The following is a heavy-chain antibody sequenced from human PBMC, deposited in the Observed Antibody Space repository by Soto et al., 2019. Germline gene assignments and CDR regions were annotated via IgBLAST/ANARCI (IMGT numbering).Heavy chain of an antibody. D-gene: IGHD6-6*01. CDR1: GGSISSYY. J-gene: IGHJ6*02. CDR2: IYYSGST. CDR3: ARGIAARPAFGYYYGMDV. V-gene: IGHV4-59*01. Sequence: QVQLQESGPGLVKPSETLSLTCTVSGGSISSYYWSWIRQPPGKGLEWIGYIYYSGSTNYNPSLKSRVTISVDTSKTPFSLKLSSVTAADTAVYYCARGIAARPAFGYYYGMDVWGQGTTVTVSS.